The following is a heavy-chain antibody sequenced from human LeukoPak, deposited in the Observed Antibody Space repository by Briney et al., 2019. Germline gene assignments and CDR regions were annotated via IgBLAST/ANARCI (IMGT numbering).Heavy chain of an antibody. CDR2: ISRSGSTK. V-gene: IGHV3-11*01. D-gene: IGHD4-23*01. J-gene: IGHJ4*02. Sequence: GGSLRLSCAASGFTFSDYNMRWIRQAPGKGLEGVSSISRSGSTKYYADSVKGRFTISRDNANNSVFLQMNNLRAEDSAIYYCARGARWAYYFDYWGQGSLVTVSS. CDR3: ARGARWAYYFDY. CDR1: GFTFSDYN.